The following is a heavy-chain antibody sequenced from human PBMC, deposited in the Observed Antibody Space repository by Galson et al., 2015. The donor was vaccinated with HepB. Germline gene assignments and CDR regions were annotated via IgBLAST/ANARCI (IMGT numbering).Heavy chain of an antibody. CDR1: GFIFSNYY. Sequence: SLRLSCAASGFIFSNYYMNWVRQAPGKGLEWVADIKQDGRDEDYLGSVRGRFTISRDNAKNSLYLQMNSLSAEDTAVYFCARGAGQRVLRYYHGMDVWGQGTTVTVSS. J-gene: IGHJ6*02. CDR3: ARGAGQRVLRYYHGMDV. CDR2: IKQDGRDE. V-gene: IGHV3-7*01. D-gene: IGHD4/OR15-4a*01.